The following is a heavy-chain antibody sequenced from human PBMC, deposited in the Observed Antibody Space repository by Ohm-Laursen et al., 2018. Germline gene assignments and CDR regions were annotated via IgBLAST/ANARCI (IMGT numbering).Heavy chain of an antibody. CDR3: VKGRLAGAFDY. V-gene: IGHV3-53*01. CDR2: IYTGGST. J-gene: IGHJ4*02. Sequence: SLRLSCAASGFIVSSTYMDWVRQAPGKGLEYVAVIYTGGSTDYADSVKGRFTISRDNSKNTLYLQMNSLRAEDTAIYYCVKGRLAGAFDYWGQGTLVTVSS. D-gene: IGHD2-15*01. CDR1: GFIVSSTY.